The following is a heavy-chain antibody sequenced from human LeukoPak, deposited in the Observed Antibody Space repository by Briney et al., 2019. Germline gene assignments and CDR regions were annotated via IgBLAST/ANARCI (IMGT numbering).Heavy chain of an antibody. CDR3: VRDYYGSGKTRWFDP. CDR2: IDGDGRST. V-gene: IGHV3-74*03. J-gene: IGHJ5*02. Sequence: PGGSLRLSCAASGFTFSNYWIHWVRQAPGKGLVWVSRIDGDGRSTTYADSVQGRFTISRDNAKHTLYLQMTSLRVEDTAVYYCVRDYYGSGKTRWFDPWGQGTLVTVSS. D-gene: IGHD3-10*01. CDR1: GFTFSNYW.